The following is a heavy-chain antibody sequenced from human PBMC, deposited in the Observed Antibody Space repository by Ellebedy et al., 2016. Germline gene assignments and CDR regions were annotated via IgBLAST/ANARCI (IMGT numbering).Heavy chain of an antibody. CDR1: GGSISSDTSY. D-gene: IGHD3-22*01. V-gene: IGHV4-39*01. CDR2: IYHSGST. J-gene: IGHJ5*02. Sequence: SETLSLTXTVSGGSISSDTSYWGWLSQPPGKGLEWVGSIYHSGSTYYNPSLRSRVTISVDTSKNQFSLKLSSVTAADTAVYYCARSYFLVSMIVVVNWFDPWGQGTLVTVSS. CDR3: ARSYFLVSMIVVVNWFDP.